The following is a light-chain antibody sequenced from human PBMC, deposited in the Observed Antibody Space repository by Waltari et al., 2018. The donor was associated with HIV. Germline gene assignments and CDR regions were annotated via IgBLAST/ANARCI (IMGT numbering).Light chain of an antibody. CDR3: SSYISTTTL. J-gene: IGLJ1*01. V-gene: IGLV2-14*01. CDR2: EVS. CDR1: RGDAGTYNS. Sequence: QSALTQPAAVSGSPGQSITISCSGARGDAGTYNSVSWYQQLPGKAPKPIIYEVSNRPSGLSNRFSGSKSGNTASLTISGLQAEDEADYYCSSYISTTTLFGTGTKVTVL.